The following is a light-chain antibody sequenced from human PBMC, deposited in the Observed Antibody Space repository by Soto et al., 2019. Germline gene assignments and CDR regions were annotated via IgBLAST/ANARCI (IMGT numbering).Light chain of an antibody. J-gene: IGKJ1*01. CDR2: AAS. Sequence: DIQMTQSPSSLSASVGDRVTITCRASQSISSYLNWYQQKPGKAPKLLIYAASSLQSGVPSRFSGSGFGTDFTLTISSLQPEDFATYYCQQSQTFGQGTKVEIK. CDR3: QQSQT. V-gene: IGKV1-39*01. CDR1: QSISSY.